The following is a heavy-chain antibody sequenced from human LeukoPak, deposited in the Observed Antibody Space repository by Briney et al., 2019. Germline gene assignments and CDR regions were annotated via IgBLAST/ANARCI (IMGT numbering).Heavy chain of an antibody. V-gene: IGHV3-9*01. J-gene: IGHJ4*02. CDR3: AKAGNIAPLLDY. Sequence: GGSLRLSCAASGFTVDDYAMHWVRQAPGKGLEWVSGISWNSGSIGYADSVKGRFTISRDNAKNYLYLQMNSLRAEDTALYCCAKAGNIAPLLDYWGQGTPVTVSS. CDR2: ISWNSGSI. D-gene: IGHD6-6*01. CDR1: GFTVDDYA.